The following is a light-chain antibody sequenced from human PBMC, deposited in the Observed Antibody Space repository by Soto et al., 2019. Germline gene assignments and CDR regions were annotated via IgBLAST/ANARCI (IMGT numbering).Light chain of an antibody. V-gene: IGLV1-51*02. CDR1: SSNIGNNY. Sequence: QSVLTQPPSVSAAPGQKVTISCSGSSSNIGNNYVSWYQQLPGTAPKLLIYENNKRPSGIPDRFSGSKSGTSATLGITGLQTGDEADYYCGTWDSSLSGFGGGTEVTVL. CDR3: GTWDSSLSG. J-gene: IGLJ2*01. CDR2: ENN.